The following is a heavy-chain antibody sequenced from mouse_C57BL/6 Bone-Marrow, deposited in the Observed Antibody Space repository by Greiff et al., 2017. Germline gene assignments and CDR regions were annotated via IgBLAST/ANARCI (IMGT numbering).Heavy chain of an antibody. CDR1: GFSFNTYA. CDR3: VRQLTIVTPSYWYFDV. V-gene: IGHV10-1*01. Sequence: EVKLVESGGGLVQPKGSLKLSCAASGFSFNTYAMNWVRQAPGKGLEWVARIRSKSNNYATYYADSVKDRFTISRDDSEGMLYLQMNNLKTEDTAMYYCVRQLTIVTPSYWYFDVWGTGTTVTVSS. CDR2: IRSKSNNYAT. D-gene: IGHD2-5*01. J-gene: IGHJ1*03.